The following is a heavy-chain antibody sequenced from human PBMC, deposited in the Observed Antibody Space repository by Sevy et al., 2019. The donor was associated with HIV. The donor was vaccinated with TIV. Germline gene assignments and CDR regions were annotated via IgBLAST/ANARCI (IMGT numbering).Heavy chain of an antibody. CDR2: ISSNGGST. D-gene: IGHD3-22*01. CDR3: VKDSSGKAGDAFDI. Sequence: GGSLRLSCSASGFTFSSYAMHWVRQAPGKGLEYVSAISSNGGSTYYTYSVKGRFTISRDNSKNTLYLQMSSLRAEDTAVYYCVKDSSGKAGDAFDIWGQGTMVTVSS. J-gene: IGHJ3*02. CDR1: GFTFSSYA. V-gene: IGHV3-64D*06.